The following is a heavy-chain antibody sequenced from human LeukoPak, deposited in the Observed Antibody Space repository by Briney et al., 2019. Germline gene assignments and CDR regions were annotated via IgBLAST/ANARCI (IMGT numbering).Heavy chain of an antibody. CDR3: ASGSPTVVTVLTY. D-gene: IGHD4-23*01. CDR1: GYTFTGYY. J-gene: IGHJ4*02. CDR2: INPNSGGT. V-gene: IGHV1-2*02. Sequence: SVKVSCKASGYTFTGYYMHWVRQAPGQGLEWMGWINPNSGGTNYAQKFQGRVTMTRDTSISTAYMELSRLRSDDTAVYYCASGSPTVVTVLTYWGQGTLVTVSS.